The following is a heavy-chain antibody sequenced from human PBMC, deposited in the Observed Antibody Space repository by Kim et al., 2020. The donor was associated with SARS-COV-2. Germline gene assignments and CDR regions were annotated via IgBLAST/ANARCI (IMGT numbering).Heavy chain of an antibody. V-gene: IGHV4-39*01. D-gene: IGHD6-19*01. CDR3: ARRSGGWFRYFDY. Sequence: YNPSLKSRVTISVDTSKNQFSRKLSSVTAADTAVYYCARRSGGWFRYFDYWGQGTLVTVSS. J-gene: IGHJ4*02.